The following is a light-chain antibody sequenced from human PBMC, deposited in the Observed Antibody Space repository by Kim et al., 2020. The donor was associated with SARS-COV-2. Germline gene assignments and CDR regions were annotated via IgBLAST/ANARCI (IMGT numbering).Light chain of an antibody. V-gene: IGKV3-20*01. J-gene: IGKJ2*01. Sequence: SRGETATRSCRASQSVSSSYLAWYQQKPGQAPRLLIYGATSRATGIPDRFRGSGSGTDFTLTISRLEPEDFAVYYCQQYGSSPGYTFGQGTKLEI. CDR2: GAT. CDR1: QSVSSSY. CDR3: QQYGSSPGYT.